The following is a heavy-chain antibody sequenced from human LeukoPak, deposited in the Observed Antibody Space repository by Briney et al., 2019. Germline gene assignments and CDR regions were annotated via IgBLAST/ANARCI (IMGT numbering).Heavy chain of an antibody. CDR1: GFTFSSYG. D-gene: IGHD1-26*01. CDR2: ISYDGRNK. V-gene: IGHV3-30*18. CDR3: AKGPAWEYFDY. J-gene: IGHJ4*02. Sequence: PGGSLRLSCAASGFTFSSYGMHWVRQAPGKGLEWVAVISYDGRNKYYADSVKGRFTISRDNSKNTLYLQMNSLRAEDTAVYYCAKGPAWEYFDYWGQGTLVTVSS.